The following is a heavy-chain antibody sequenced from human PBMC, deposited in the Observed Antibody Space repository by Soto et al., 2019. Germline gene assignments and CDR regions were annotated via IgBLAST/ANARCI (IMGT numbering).Heavy chain of an antibody. D-gene: IGHD4-17*01. CDR1: GGSISSSSYY. J-gene: IGHJ6*02. V-gene: IGHV4-39*01. Sequence: SETLSLTCTVSGGSISSSSYYWGWIRQPPGKGLEWIGSIYYSGSTYYNPSLKGRVTISVDTSKNQFSLKLSSVTAADTAVYYCARLRTKNYYYYYGMDVWGQGTKVTVSS. CDR3: ARLRTKNYYYYYGMDV. CDR2: IYYSGST.